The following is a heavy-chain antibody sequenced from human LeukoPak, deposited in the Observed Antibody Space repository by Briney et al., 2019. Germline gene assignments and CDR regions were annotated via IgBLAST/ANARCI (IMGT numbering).Heavy chain of an antibody. CDR3: AKGDQITTFGVVTEDAFDI. CDR2: ISGSGGST. Sequence: PGGSLRLSCAASGFTFSSYAMSWVRQAPGKGLEWVSAISGSGGSTYYADSVKGRFTISRDNSKNTLYLQMNSLRAEDTAVYYCAKGDQITTFGVVTEDAFDIWGQGTMVTVSS. J-gene: IGHJ3*02. D-gene: IGHD3-3*01. V-gene: IGHV3-23*01. CDR1: GFTFSSYA.